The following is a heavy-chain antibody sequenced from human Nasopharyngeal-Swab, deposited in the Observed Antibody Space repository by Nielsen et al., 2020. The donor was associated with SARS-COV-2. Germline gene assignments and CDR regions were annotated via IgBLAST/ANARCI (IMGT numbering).Heavy chain of an antibody. CDR2: ISGSGVST. D-gene: IGHD6-19*01. J-gene: IGHJ3*02. V-gene: IGHV3-23*01. CDR3: AKNTGYSTGWNDAFDI. Sequence: VRQAPGKGLEWVSSISGSGVSTYYADSVKGRFTVSRDSSKNTLYLQMSSLRAEDTAVCFCAKNTGYSTGWNDAFDIWGQGTMVTVSS.